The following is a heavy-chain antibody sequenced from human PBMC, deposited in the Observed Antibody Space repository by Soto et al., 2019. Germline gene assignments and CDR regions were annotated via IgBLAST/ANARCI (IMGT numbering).Heavy chain of an antibody. CDR2: IYWDDDK. V-gene: IGHV2-5*02. CDR3: VHRPGYCTGGSCYSS. CDR1: GFSLNTSGVG. J-gene: IGHJ5*02. Sequence: QITLKESGPTLVKPTQTLTLTCTFSGFSLNTSGVGVGWIRQPPGKALEWLALIYWDDDKRYRPSLMSRLTISKDTSKNQVVLRMTNMAPVDTATYYCVHRPGYCTGGSCYSSWGQGTLVTVSS. D-gene: IGHD2-15*01.